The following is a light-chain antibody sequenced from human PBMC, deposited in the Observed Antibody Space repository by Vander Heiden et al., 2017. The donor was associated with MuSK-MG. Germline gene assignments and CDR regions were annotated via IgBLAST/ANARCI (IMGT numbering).Light chain of an antibody. CDR2: EAT. CDR3: QQDNTYPWT. J-gene: IGKJ1*01. Sequence: DIQMTQSPSTPSASVGGRAPITCRARQSISSGLTWYQQKPGKAPRLLSYEATILESGVPSRLRGRGSGSGFSLRIIIPEPDDFATYICQQDNTYPWTCGQGTKVEIK. V-gene: IGKV1-5*01. CDR1: QSISSG.